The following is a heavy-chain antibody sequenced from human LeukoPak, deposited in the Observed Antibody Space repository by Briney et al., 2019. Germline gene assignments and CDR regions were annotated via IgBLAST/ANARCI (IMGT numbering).Heavy chain of an antibody. V-gene: IGHV3-23*01. CDR3: ARAPRGSSIDF. CDR2: ISGSGGST. Sequence: PGGSLRLSCAASGFTFSSYSMNWVRQAPGKGLEWVSAISGSGGSTYYADSVKGRLTISRDNTKNTVYLEMNSLRVEDTAVYYCARAPRGSSIDFWGQGTLVTVSS. CDR1: GFTFSSYS. J-gene: IGHJ4*02. D-gene: IGHD3-10*01.